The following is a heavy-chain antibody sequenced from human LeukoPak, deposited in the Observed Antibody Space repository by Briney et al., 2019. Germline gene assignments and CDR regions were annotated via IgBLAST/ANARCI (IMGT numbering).Heavy chain of an antibody. D-gene: IGHD7-27*01. J-gene: IGHJ4*02. CDR1: GCTFSNCD. Sequence: ASVKVSCKASGCTFSNCDINWVRQARGQGLEWMGWMDPNSGKTGYAQKFQGRVTMTRDTSISTAYMELSSLTFEDTAVYYCARGPPNWGMVGYWGQGTLVTVSS. V-gene: IGHV1-8*02. CDR2: MDPNSGKT. CDR3: ARGPPNWGMVGY.